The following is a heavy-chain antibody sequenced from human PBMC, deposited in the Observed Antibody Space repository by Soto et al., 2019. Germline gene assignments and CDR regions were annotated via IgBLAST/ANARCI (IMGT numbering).Heavy chain of an antibody. CDR1: GFPFSLYL. Sequence: EVQLVESGGDLVQPGGSLRLSCAASGFPFSLYLMSWVRQAPGKGLEWVANIGPDGSAKYYMGSVKGRFTISRDNAKXXXXXXXXXXXXXXXXXXXXXXXXXXXXXXXXXWGQGTQVIVSS. CDR2: IGPDGSAK. V-gene: IGHV3-7*01. CDR3: XXXXXXXXXXXXX. J-gene: IGHJ4*02.